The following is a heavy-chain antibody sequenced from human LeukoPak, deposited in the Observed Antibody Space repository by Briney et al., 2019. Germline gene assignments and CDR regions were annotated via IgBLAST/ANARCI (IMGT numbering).Heavy chain of an antibody. CDR3: ARIYLKLASAS. V-gene: IGHV3-11*04. CDR1: GFTFSDYY. CDR2: SSRSGSSI. D-gene: IGHD3-10*01. J-gene: IGHJ5*02. Sequence: GGSLRLPCAASGFTFSDYYMSWIRQAPGKGLECVSYSSRSGSSIYYADSVRGRFTISRDNAKNSVSLQMNSLRAEDTAVYYCARIYLKLASASWGQGTLVTVSS.